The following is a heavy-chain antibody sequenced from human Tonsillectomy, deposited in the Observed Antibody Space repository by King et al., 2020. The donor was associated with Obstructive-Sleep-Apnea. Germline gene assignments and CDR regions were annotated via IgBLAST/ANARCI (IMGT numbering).Heavy chain of an antibody. CDR3: TTDMDPWSDYSRFDP. J-gene: IGHJ5*02. D-gene: IGHD1-26*01. Sequence: VQLVESGGGLVKPGGSLRLSCAASGFTFSDAWMAWVRQVPGKGLEWVGRIKSKTDGGTTDYAAPAKGRFTISRDDSKNTLYLQMNSLKTADTAFYYCTTDMDPWSDYSRFDPWGQGTLVTVSS. V-gene: IGHV3-15*01. CDR2: IKSKTDGGTT. CDR1: GFTFSDAW.